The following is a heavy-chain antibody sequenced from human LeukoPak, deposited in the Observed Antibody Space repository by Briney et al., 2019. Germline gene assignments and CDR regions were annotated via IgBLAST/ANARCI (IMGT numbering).Heavy chain of an antibody. CDR2: ISGDGGST. J-gene: IGHJ4*02. D-gene: IGHD5-24*01. CDR1: GFAFDDYA. V-gene: IGHV3-43*02. CDR3: AKDIVLAHAADGYSDY. Sequence: PGGSLRLSCAASGFAFDDYAMHWVRQAPGKGLEWVSLISGDGGSTYYADSVKGRFTISRDNSKNSLYLQMNSLRTEDTALYYCAKDIVLAHAADGYSDYWGQGTLVTVSS.